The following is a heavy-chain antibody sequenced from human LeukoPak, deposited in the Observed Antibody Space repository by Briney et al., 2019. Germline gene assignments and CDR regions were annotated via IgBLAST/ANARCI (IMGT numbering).Heavy chain of an antibody. CDR1: GFTFSSYT. Sequence: GGSLRLSCAASGFTFSSYTMSWVRQAPGKGLEWVSTITTSDGNTYYAGSVKGRFTVSRDNSKNTLYLQMNSLRAEDTAVYYCAKDGGLWVSAHWGDSWGRGTLVTVSS. J-gene: IGHJ4*02. CDR2: ITTSDGNT. D-gene: IGHD7-27*01. CDR3: AKDGGLWVSAHWGDS. V-gene: IGHV3-23*01.